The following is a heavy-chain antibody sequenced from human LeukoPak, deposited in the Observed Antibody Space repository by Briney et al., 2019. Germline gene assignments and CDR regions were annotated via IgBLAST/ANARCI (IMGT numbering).Heavy chain of an antibody. Sequence: SETLSLTCAVYGWSFNDHYWNWIRQPPGKGLEWIGEINARGDTTYNPSLKSRVNISVDTSKKQFSLRLTSMIAADTALYYCARGQVPAARGYNWFDPWGQGTLVTVSS. CDR1: GWSFNDHY. CDR3: ARGQVPAARGYNWFDP. CDR2: INARGDT. J-gene: IGHJ5*02. D-gene: IGHD2-2*01. V-gene: IGHV4-34*01.